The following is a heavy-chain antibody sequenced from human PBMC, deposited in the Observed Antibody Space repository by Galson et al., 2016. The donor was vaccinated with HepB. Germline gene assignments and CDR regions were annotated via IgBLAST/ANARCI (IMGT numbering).Heavy chain of an antibody. CDR2: ISNDGSKK. V-gene: IGHV3-30*04. D-gene: IGHD6-13*01. CDR3: ARGSSWYPHFDY. J-gene: IGHJ4*01. Sequence: SLRLSCAASGFSFSAYAMHWVRQAPGKGLEWVAVISNDGSKKYYADSVEGRFTISRDNSKNTLDLQLNSLRTEDTAVYYCARGSSWYPHFDYWGHGTLVTVSS. CDR1: GFSFSAYA.